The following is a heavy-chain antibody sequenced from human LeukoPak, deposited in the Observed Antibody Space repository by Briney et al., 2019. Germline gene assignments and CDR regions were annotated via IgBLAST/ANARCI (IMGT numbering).Heavy chain of an antibody. D-gene: IGHD1-26*01. J-gene: IGHJ3*02. V-gene: IGHV5-51*01. Sequence: GESLKISCKGSGYSFTSYWIGWVRQMPGKGLEWMGIIYPGDSDTRYSPSFQGQVTISADKSISTAYLQWSSLKASDTAMYYCARQPPYSWSYYDAFDIWGQGTMVTVSS. CDR1: GYSFTSYW. CDR2: IYPGDSDT. CDR3: ARQPPYSWSYYDAFDI.